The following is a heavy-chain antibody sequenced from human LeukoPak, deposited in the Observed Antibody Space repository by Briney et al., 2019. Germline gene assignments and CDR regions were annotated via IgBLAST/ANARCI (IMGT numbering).Heavy chain of an antibody. D-gene: IGHD1-26*01. CDR2: IYHSGST. CDR1: GGSISSGGYS. V-gene: IGHV4-30-2*01. CDR3: ARDSGSYGGPDY. Sequence: SETLSLTCAVSGGSISSGGYSWSWIRQPPGKGLEWIGYIYHSGSTYYNPSLKSRVTISVDRSKNQFSLKLSSVTAADTAVYYCARDSGSYGGPDYWGQGTLVTVSS. J-gene: IGHJ4*02.